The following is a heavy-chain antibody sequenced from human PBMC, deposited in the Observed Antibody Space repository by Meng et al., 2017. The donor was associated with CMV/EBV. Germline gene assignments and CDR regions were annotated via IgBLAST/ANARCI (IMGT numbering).Heavy chain of an antibody. D-gene: IGHD3-22*01. V-gene: IGHV4-39*07. CDR1: GGSISSSSYY. CDR3: ARDSSGYGLGY. J-gene: IGHJ4*02. Sequence: GSLSLSGTVSGGSISSSSYYWGWIRQPPGKGLEWIGSIYYSGSTYYNPSLKSRVTMSVDTSKNQFSLKLSSVTAADTAVYYCARDSSGYGLGYWGQGTLVTVSS. CDR2: IYYSGST.